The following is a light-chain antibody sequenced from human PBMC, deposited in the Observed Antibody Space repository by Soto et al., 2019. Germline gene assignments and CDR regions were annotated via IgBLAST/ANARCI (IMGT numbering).Light chain of an antibody. CDR1: QSVSSK. Sequence: IVMTQSPATLSVSPGERVTLSYRASQSVSSKLAWYQQKPGQAPRLVIYDASIRATGIPDRFLGSGSGTEFTLTITSLQSEDCAVYFCQRYSDWPPWTFGQGTKVEI. CDR2: DAS. CDR3: QRYSDWPPWT. J-gene: IGKJ1*01. V-gene: IGKV3-15*01.